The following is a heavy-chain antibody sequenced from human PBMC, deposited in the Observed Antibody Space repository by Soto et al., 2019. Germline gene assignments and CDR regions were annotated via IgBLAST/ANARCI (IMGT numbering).Heavy chain of an antibody. D-gene: IGHD3-22*01. CDR2: IRGSGGRT. Sequence: EVQLLESGGGLVQPGGSLRLSCEASGISIGNYPMSWVRQAPGKGLDWVSGIRGSGGRTYYADSAKGRFTISKDISKNSMSLQLDSLGVEDTGVYVCVKADGGYPSTPPTWGQGTLVTVSS. CDR1: GISIGNYP. CDR3: VKADGGYPSTPPT. V-gene: IGHV3-23*01. J-gene: IGHJ5*02.